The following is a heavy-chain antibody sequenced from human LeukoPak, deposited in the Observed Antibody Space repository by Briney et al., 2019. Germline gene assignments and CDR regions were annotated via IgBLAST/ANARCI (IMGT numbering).Heavy chain of an antibody. V-gene: IGHV4-39*07. CDR1: GGSLSNYY. D-gene: IGHD1-26*01. CDR3: ARDDFDSGSYYVGY. Sequence: SETLSLTCTVSGGSLSNYYWTWIRQPPGKGLEWIGSIYYSGSTYYNPSLKSRVTISVDTSKNQFSLKLGSVTAADTAVYYCARDDFDSGSYYVGYWGQGTLVTVSS. J-gene: IGHJ4*02. CDR2: IYYSGST.